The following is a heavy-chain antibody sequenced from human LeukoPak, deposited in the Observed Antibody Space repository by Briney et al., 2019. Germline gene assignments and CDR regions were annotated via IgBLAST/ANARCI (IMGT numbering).Heavy chain of an antibody. CDR3: ARAAVYYYDSSGYLYYFDY. CDR1: GVSISSSDW. V-gene: IGHV4-4*02. Sequence: SETLSLTCAISGVSISSSDWWSLVRQPPLKGLAWIGEIYHSGSTNYNPSLKSRVTISVDKSRNQFSLKLSSVTAADTAVYFCARAAVYYYDSSGYLYYFDYWGQGTPVTVSS. CDR2: IYHSGST. J-gene: IGHJ4*02. D-gene: IGHD3-22*01.